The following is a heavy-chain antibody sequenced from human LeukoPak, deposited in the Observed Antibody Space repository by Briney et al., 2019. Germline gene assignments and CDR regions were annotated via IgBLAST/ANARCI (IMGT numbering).Heavy chain of an antibody. V-gene: IGHV3-43*01. CDR2: ISWDGDTT. Sequence: PGRSLRLSCAASGFTFDDYIMHWVRQAPGKGLEWVSLISWDGDTTYYADSVKGRFTISRDNSKNSLYLLMNSLTTEDTALYYCAKARGLIGGAFDIWGRGTMVTVSS. CDR1: GFTFDDYI. J-gene: IGHJ3*02. D-gene: IGHD3-22*01. CDR3: AKARGLIGGAFDI.